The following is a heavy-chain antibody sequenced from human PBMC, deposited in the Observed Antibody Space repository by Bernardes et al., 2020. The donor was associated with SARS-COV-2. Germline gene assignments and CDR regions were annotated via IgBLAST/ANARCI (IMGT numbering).Heavy chain of an antibody. CDR3: ALTTVVPWAFDI. D-gene: IGHD4-17*01. CDR2: FHTRGST. CDR1: GDSLSSGDYY. V-gene: IGHV4-61*02. Sequence: SETLSLTCTVSGDSLSSGDYYCSWIRQPAGKGLEYIGRFHTRGSTKYNPSHESRVTISLDPSKNQFSLKLTSVTAADTAVYFCALTTVVPWAFDIWGQGTMVTVSS. J-gene: IGHJ3*02.